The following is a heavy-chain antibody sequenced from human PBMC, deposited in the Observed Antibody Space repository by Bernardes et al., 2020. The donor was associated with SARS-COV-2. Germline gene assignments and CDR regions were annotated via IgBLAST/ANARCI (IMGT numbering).Heavy chain of an antibody. J-gene: IGHJ4*02. CDR3: VKADYKFVWPSSGGGGHFFDN. CDR1: GFTFSSYS. V-gene: IGHV3-64D*06. Sequence: GGSLRLSCSASGFTFSSYSMHWVRQAPGKGLEYVSGISSNGDNKQYADSVEDRFTISRDNSKATLYLQLTSLRLEDTAVYYGVKADYKFVWPSSGGGGHFFDNGGQGILLTVSS. D-gene: IGHD6-19*01. CDR2: ISSNGDNK.